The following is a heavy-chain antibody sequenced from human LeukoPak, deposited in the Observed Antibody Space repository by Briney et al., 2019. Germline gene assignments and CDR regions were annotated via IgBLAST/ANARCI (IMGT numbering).Heavy chain of an antibody. CDR2: INPSGGST. CDR1: GYTFTSYC. D-gene: IGHD6-13*01. CDR3: ASFPPDSAAAAYFDH. Sequence: ASVKVSCKASGYTFTSYCMHWVRQAPGQGLEWMGIINPSGGSTSYAQKFQGRVTITADESTSTAYMELSSLRSEDTAVYYCASFPPDSAAAAYFDHWGQGTLVTVSS. V-gene: IGHV1-46*01. J-gene: IGHJ4*02.